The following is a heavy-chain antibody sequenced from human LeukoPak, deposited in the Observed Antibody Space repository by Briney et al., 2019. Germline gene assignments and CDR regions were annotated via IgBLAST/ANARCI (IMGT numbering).Heavy chain of an antibody. D-gene: IGHD1-20*01. CDR3: VPLNWNPPGDFDR. Sequence: GGSLRLSCAASGFTFSSYAMSWVRQAPGKGLEWVANIKDDGSDKYYVDSVKGRFTISKDNAKNSLFLQMNSLRVEDTAVYYCVPLNWNPPGDFDRWGQGTLVTVSS. CDR2: IKDDGSDK. CDR1: GFTFSSYA. V-gene: IGHV3-7*01. J-gene: IGHJ4*02.